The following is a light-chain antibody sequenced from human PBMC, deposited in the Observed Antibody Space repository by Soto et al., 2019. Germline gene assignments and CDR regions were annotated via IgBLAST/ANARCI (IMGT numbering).Light chain of an antibody. CDR2: GAS. V-gene: IGKV3-20*01. Sequence: EIVLTQSPVTLSLSPGERATLSCRASQSVSSSYLAWYQQKPGQAPRLLIYGASSRATGIPDRFSGSGSGTDFTLTISRVEPEDFAVYYCQQYFSLPITFGQGTRLEIK. CDR3: QQYFSLPIT. CDR1: QSVSSSY. J-gene: IGKJ5*01.